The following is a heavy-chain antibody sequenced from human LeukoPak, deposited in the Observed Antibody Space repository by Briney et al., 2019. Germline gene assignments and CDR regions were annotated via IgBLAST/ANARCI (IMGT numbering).Heavy chain of an antibody. J-gene: IGHJ3*02. CDR3: ARKDSNWGTFDI. Sequence: GGSLRLSCAAAGFTFNSYEMNWVRQAPGKGLEWVSCISSSGSAIYYADSVKGRFTISRDNAKTSLYLQMNSLRAEDTAIYYCARKDSNWGTFDIWGQGTLVTVSS. CDR1: GFTFNSYE. D-gene: IGHD7-27*01. V-gene: IGHV3-48*03. CDR2: ISSSGSAI.